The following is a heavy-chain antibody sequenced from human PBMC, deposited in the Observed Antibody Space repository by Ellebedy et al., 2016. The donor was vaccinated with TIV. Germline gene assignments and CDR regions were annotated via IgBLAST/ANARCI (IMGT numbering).Heavy chain of an antibody. CDR3: AGPYSGGWYGPGY. V-gene: IGHV3-21*01. CDR1: GFTFSGYT. D-gene: IGHD6-19*01. CDR2: IDSSSRYI. Sequence: GGSLRLSXAASGFTFSGYTMNWVRRAPGKGLKWVSSIDSSSRYINYADSVKGRFTISRDNAKNSLYLQMNSLRTEDTAVYYCAGPYSGGWYGPGYWGQGTLVTVSS. J-gene: IGHJ4*02.